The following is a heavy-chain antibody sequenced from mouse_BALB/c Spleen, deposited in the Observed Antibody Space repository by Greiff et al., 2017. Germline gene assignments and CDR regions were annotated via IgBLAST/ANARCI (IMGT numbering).Heavy chain of an antibody. D-gene: IGHD2-4*01. CDR1: GFSITSDYA. J-gene: IGHJ4*01. V-gene: IGHV3-2*02. CDR3: ARYYDYDYARDY. CDR2: ISYSGST. Sequence: EVKLLESGPGLVKPSQSLSLTCTVTGFSITSDYAWYWIRPFPGTILEWMVYISYSGSTSTNPSLNSRITSTRDTSKNQFFLQLNSVTTEDTATYYCARYYDYDYARDYWGQGTAVTVSS.